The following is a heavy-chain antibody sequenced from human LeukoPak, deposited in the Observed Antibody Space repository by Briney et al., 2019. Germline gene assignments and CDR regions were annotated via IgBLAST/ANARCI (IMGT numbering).Heavy chain of an antibody. CDR2: IYYGGST. J-gene: IGHJ4*02. D-gene: IGHD2-15*01. Sequence: SETLSLTCTVSGGSISSYYWSWIRQPPGKGLEWIGYIYYGGSTNYNPSLKSRVTISVDTSKNQFSLKLSSVTAADTAVYYCARDAGGSGYFDYWGQGTLVTVSS. V-gene: IGHV4-59*01. CDR1: GGSISSYY. CDR3: ARDAGGSGYFDY.